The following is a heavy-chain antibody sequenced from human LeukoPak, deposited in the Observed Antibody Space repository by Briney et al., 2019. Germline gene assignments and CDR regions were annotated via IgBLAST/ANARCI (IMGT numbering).Heavy chain of an antibody. CDR2: IWYDGSNK. Sequence: GGSLRLSCAASGFNFFTYGMHWVRQAPGKGLEWVAVIWYDGSNKYYADSVKGRFTISRDNSKNTLYLQMNSLRAEDTAVYYCARDFGTTVVTPDAFDIWGQGTMVTVSS. CDR1: GFNFFTYG. D-gene: IGHD4-23*01. V-gene: IGHV3-33*01. CDR3: ARDFGTTVVTPDAFDI. J-gene: IGHJ3*02.